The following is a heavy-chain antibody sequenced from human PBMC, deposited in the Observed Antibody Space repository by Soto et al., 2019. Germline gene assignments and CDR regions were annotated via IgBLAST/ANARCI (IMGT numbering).Heavy chain of an antibody. Sequence: EVQLVESGGGLVQPGGSLKLSCAASGFTFSGSAMHWVRQASGKGLEWVGRIRSKANSYATAYAASVKGRFTISRDDSKKTAYLQMNSLKTEDTAVYYCTTTLRTDRGYSYGLMGYYYGMDVWGQGTTVTVSS. D-gene: IGHD5-18*01. V-gene: IGHV3-73*02. CDR2: IRSKANSYAT. J-gene: IGHJ6*02. CDR3: TTTLRTDRGYSYGLMGYYYGMDV. CDR1: GFTFSGSA.